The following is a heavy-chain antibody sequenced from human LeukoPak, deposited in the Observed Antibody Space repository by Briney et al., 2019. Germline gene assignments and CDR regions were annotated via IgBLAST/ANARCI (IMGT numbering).Heavy chain of an antibody. V-gene: IGHV3-23*01. CDR2: ISGSGGST. CDR1: GFTFSSYA. Sequence: PGGSLRLSCAASGFTFSSYAMSWVRQAPGKGLEWVSAISGSGGSTYYADSVKGRFTISRDNSKNTLYLQINSLRAEDTAVYYCAKGGGSGSYFDYWGQGTLVTVSS. J-gene: IGHJ4*02. D-gene: IGHD1-26*01. CDR3: AKGGGSGSYFDY.